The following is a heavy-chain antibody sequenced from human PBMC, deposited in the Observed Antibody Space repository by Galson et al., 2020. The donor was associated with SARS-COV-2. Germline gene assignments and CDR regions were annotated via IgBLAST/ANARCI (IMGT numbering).Heavy chain of an antibody. CDR1: GGSFSGYY. J-gene: IGHJ4*02. Sequence: SETLSLTCAVYGGSFSGYYWSWIRQPPGKGLEWIGEINHSGSTNYNPSLKSRVTISVDTSKNQFSLKLSSVTAADTAVYYCARDSGVWLRFFDYWGQGTLVTVSS. D-gene: IGHD5-12*01. V-gene: IGHV4-34*01. CDR2: INHSGST. CDR3: ARDSGVWLRFFDY.